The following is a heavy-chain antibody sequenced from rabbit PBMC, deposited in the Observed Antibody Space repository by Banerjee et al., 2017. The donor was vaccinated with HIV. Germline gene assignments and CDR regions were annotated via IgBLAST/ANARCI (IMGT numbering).Heavy chain of an antibody. CDR3: ARDLAGVIGWNFNL. V-gene: IGHV1S45*01. CDR2: INTSSGNT. CDR1: GFSFSSNP. Sequence: QEQLVESGGGLVQPEGSLTLTCTASGFSFSSNPMCWVRQAPGKGLEWIACINTSSGNTVYATWAKVRFTISKTSSTTVTLHMTSLTAADTATYFCARDLAGVIGWNFNLWGPGTLVTVS. J-gene: IGHJ4*01. D-gene: IGHD4-1*01.